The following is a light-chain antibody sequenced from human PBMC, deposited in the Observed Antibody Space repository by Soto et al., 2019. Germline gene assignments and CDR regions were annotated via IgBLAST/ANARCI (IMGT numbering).Light chain of an antibody. CDR3: QKYDTAPPWE. J-gene: IGKJ1*01. CDR2: AAS. V-gene: IGKV1-27*01. Sequence: DIQMTQSPSSLSASVGDRVTITCRASQGIGSYLAWHQQKPGGVPKLLIYAASTLQSGVPSRFRGSGSGAEFTLTITSLQPEDAATYDCQKYDTAPPWEFGQGTKGEIK. CDR1: QGIGSY.